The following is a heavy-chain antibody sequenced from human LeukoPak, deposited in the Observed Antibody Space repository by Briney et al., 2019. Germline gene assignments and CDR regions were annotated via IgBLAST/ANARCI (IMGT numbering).Heavy chain of an antibody. Sequence: PGGSLRLSCAASGFTFSSYAMSWVRQAPGKGLEWVSAISGSGGSTYYADSVKGRFTISRDKSKNTLYLQMNSLRAEDTAVYYCANLYDFWSGFPQDAFDIWGQGTMVTVSS. V-gene: IGHV3-23*01. CDR2: ISGSGGST. CDR3: ANLYDFWSGFPQDAFDI. J-gene: IGHJ3*02. CDR1: GFTFSSYA. D-gene: IGHD3-3*01.